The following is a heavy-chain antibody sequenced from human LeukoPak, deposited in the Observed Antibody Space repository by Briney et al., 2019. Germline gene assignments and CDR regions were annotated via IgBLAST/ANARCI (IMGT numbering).Heavy chain of an antibody. V-gene: IGHV1-18*01. J-gene: IGHJ5*02. CDR3: ARVPIICCGGSCPNP. CDR2: ISSYNDNT. D-gene: IGHD2-15*01. Sequence: ASVKVSCKASGGTFSSYAISWVRQAPGQGLEWMGWISSYNDNTNYAQKLQGRVTMTRNTSISTAYMELSRLRSDDTAVYYCARVPIICCGGSCPNPWGQGTLVTVSS. CDR1: GGTFSSYA.